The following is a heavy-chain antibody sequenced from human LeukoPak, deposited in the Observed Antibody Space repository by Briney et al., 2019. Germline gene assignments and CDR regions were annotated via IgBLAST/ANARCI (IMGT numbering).Heavy chain of an antibody. D-gene: IGHD2-15*01. CDR2: ISVSGGST. J-gene: IGHJ3*02. CDR1: GFTFSNCA. Sequence: GSLRLSCAASGFTFSNCAMSWVRQAPGKGLERVSGISVSGGSTYYADSVKGRFTISRDNSKNTLNLQMNSLRAEDTAVYYCAKAGRDCSGGSCYLIWGQGTMVTVSS. CDR3: AKAGRDCSGGSCYLI. V-gene: IGHV3-23*01.